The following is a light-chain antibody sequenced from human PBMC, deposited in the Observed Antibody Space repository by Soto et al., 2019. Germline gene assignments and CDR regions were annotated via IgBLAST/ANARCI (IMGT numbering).Light chain of an antibody. CDR3: QQYNNWPPTT. V-gene: IGKV3-15*01. J-gene: IGKJ1*01. CDR2: GAS. CDR1: QSLSSS. Sequence: EIVLTQSPGTLSMSPGERATLSCRASQSLSSSSLAWYQQKPGQAPRLLIYGASTRATGIPARFSGSGSGTEFTLTISSLQSEDFAVYYCQQYNNWPPTTFGQGTKVDIK.